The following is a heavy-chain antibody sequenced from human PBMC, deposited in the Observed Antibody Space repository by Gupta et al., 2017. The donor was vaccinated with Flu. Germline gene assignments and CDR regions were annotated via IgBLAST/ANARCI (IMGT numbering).Heavy chain of an antibody. D-gene: IGHD2-21*02. Sequence: QPPGKGLERITYIHYSGSSNYDPSLKRRVTVSLDTSKNQLALTLSTVTEADAAVYFCARFSRCGEGNCAGFEYWGQGALVTVSS. CDR3: ARFSRCGEGNCAGFEY. V-gene: IGHV4-59*08. CDR2: IHYSGSS. J-gene: IGHJ4*02.